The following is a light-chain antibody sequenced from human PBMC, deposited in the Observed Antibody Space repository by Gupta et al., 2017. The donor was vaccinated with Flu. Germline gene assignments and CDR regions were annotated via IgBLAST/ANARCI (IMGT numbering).Light chain of an antibody. J-gene: IGLJ3*02. CDR3: SSYTNTNTQV. Sequence: QSALTQPASVSGSPGQSNTISCTGTSSDVGGSPYVSWYQQHPGKAPKLIIYEVRHRPSGVSSHFSGAKSGNTASLTISGLQAEDEADYYCSSYTNTNTQVFGGGTKLSVL. CDR2: EVR. CDR1: SSDVGGSPY. V-gene: IGLV2-14*01.